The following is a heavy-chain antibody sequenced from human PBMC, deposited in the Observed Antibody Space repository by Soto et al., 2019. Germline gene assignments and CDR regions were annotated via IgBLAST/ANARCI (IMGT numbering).Heavy chain of an antibody. J-gene: IGHJ4*02. D-gene: IGHD1-26*01. CDR1: GGTFSSYT. V-gene: IGHV1-69*01. CDR3: ARGYYSGSNPSSFDY. CDR2: ITPTLNIA. Sequence: QLQLVQSGAEVREPGSSVKVSCKASGGTFSSYTVIWVRQAPGQGLEWMGGITPTLNIAKYAEKFQCRVTITADESTSTVNMHLSSLRSEYTAVYFCARGYYSGSNPSSFDYWGQGTLVAVSS.